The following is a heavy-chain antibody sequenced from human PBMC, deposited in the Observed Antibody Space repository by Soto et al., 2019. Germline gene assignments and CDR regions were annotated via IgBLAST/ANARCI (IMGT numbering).Heavy chain of an antibody. CDR2: IYYSGST. CDR3: ARGYCNSTTSYETSFLY. Sequence: PSETLSLTCTVSGGSISSYYWSWIRQPPGKGLEWIGYIYYSGSTNYNPSLKSRVTISVDTSKNQFSLKLSSVTAADTAVYYCARGYCNSTTSYETSFLYWGQGILVTV. J-gene: IGHJ4*02. V-gene: IGHV4-59*01. D-gene: IGHD2-2*01. CDR1: GGSISSYY.